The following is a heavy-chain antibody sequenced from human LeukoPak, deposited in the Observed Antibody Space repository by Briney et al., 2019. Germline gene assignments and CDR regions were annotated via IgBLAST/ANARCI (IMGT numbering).Heavy chain of an antibody. V-gene: IGHV4-31*03. CDR3: ARGSQDYGDNDAFDI. CDR1: GGSISSGGYY. J-gene: IGHJ3*02. Sequence: PSETLSLTCTVSGGSISSGGYYWSWIRQHPGKGLERIGYIYYSGSTYYNPSLKSRVTISVDTSKNQFSLKLSSVTAADTAVYYCARGSQDYGDNDAFDIWGQGTMVTVSS. CDR2: IYYSGST. D-gene: IGHD4-17*01.